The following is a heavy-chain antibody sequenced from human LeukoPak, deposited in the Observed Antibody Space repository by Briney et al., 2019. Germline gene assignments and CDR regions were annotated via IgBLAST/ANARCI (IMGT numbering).Heavy chain of an antibody. D-gene: IGHD2-15*01. J-gene: IGHJ4*02. V-gene: IGHV3-33*01. CDR2: IWYDGSNK. Sequence: PGGSLRLSCAASGFTFSSYGMHWVRQAPGKGLEWVAVIWYDGSNKYYADSVKGRFTISRDNSKNTLYLQMNSLRAEDTAVYYCARGGPWSYWSGGSCYSQFDYWGQGTLVTVSS. CDR3: ARGGPWSYWSGGSCYSQFDY. CDR1: GFTFSSYG.